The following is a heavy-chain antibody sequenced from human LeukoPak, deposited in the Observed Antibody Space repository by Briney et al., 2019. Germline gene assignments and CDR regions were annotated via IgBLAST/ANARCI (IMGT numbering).Heavy chain of an antibody. CDR3: ARSSGSGINNWFDP. Sequence: ASVKVSCKASGGTFSSYAISWVRQAPGQGLEWMGRIIPIFGTANYAQKFQGRVTITTDESTSTAYMELSSLRSEDTAVYYCARSSGSGINNWFDPWGQGTLVTVSS. CDR2: IIPIFGTA. J-gene: IGHJ5*02. V-gene: IGHV1-69*05. CDR1: GGTFSSYA. D-gene: IGHD3-10*01.